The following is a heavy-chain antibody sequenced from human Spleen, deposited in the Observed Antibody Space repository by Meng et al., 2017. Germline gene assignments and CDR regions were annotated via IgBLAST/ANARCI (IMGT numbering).Heavy chain of an antibody. CDR2: IYSGGNT. CDR3: ARDREFGLSYSDSSGYANFDN. V-gene: IGHV3-66*01. CDR1: GFTVSHNY. J-gene: IGHJ4*02. D-gene: IGHD3-22*01. Sequence: GESLKISCAASGFTVSHNYMSWVRQAPGKGLEWVSVIYSGGNTYYADSVKGRFTVSRDNSRNTLYLQMNSLRVEDTAAYYCARDREFGLSYSDSSGYANFDNWGQGTQVTVSS.